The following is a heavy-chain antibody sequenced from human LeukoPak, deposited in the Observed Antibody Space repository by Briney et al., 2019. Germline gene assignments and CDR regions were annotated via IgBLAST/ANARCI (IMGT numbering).Heavy chain of an antibody. Sequence: ASVKVSCKASGGTFSSYAISWVRQAPGQGLEWMGGIIPIFGTANYAQKFQGRVTITTDESTSTAYMELSSLRSEDTAVYYCARVAAAGRYCYYYMDVWGKGTTVTVSS. CDR3: ARVAAAGRYCYYYMDV. J-gene: IGHJ6*03. V-gene: IGHV1-69*05. CDR2: IIPIFGTA. D-gene: IGHD6-13*01. CDR1: GGTFSSYA.